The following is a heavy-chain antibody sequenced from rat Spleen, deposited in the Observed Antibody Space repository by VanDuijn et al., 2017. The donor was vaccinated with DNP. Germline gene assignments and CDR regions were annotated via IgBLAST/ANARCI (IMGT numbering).Heavy chain of an antibody. D-gene: IGHD4-1*01. V-gene: IGHV5-7*01. CDR2: ISYDGSRT. J-gene: IGHJ2*01. CDR3: ARQGDGYFDY. Sequence: EVQLVESGGGFVQPGRSLKLSCAASGFIFSDYVMAWVRQAPKKGLEWVATISYDGSRTYYRDSVKGRFTISRDNAKSTLYLQMDSLRSEDTATYYCARQGDGYFDYWGQGVMVTVSS. CDR1: GFIFSDYV.